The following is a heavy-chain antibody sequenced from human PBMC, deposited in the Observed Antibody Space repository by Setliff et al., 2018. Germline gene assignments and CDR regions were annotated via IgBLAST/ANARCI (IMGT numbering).Heavy chain of an antibody. J-gene: IGHJ6*03. D-gene: IGHD6-19*01. V-gene: IGHV4-4*07. CDR3: AREQWLDPPGYYYMDV. CDR1: GYSISSGYY. CDR2: IYIGGSA. Sequence: SETLSLTCTVSGYSISSGYYWGWIRQPAGKGLEWIGHIYIGGSANYNPSLKSRVTMSIDTSKNQFSLKLNSVTGADMAVYYCAREQWLDPPGYYYMDVWAKGTTVTVSS.